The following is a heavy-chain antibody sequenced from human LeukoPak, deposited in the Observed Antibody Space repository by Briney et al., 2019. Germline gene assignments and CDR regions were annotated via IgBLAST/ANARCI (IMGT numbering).Heavy chain of an antibody. CDR3: VREVYDENWFDP. J-gene: IGHJ5*02. CDR2: ISGNGDST. D-gene: IGHD3-3*01. Sequence: GGSLRLSCAASGFIFSSCAMHWVRQAPGKGLEYVAAISGNGDSTYYANSVKGRFTISRDNSKNTLYLQMGSLRAEDMAVYYCVREVYDENWFDPWGQGTLVTVSS. V-gene: IGHV3-64*01. CDR1: GFIFSSCA.